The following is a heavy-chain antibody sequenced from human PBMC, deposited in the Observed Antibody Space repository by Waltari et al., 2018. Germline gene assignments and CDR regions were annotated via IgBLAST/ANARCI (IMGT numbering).Heavy chain of an antibody. CDR3: ARGGAFDI. J-gene: IGHJ3*02. CDR2: IYYSGRT. CDR1: GGSISSYY. Sequence: QVQLQESGPGLVKPSETLSLTCTVSGGSISSYYWSWIRQPPGKGLEWIGYIYYSGRTNYNPSLKSRVTISVDTSKNQFSLKLSSVTAADTAVYYCARGGAFDIWGQGTMVTVSS. V-gene: IGHV4-59*01. D-gene: IGHD2-15*01.